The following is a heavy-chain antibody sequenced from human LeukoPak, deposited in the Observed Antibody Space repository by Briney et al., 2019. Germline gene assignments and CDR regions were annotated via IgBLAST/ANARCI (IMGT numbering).Heavy chain of an antibody. J-gene: IGHJ6*03. CDR3: ARGEPLYDFWSGWSPGYYMDV. CDR2: IIPIFGTA. Sequence: SVKVSCKASGGTFSSYAISWVRQAPGQGLEWMGGIIPIFGTANYAQKFQGRVTITRNTSISTAYMELSSLRSEDTAVYYCARGEPLYDFWSGWSPGYYMDVWGKGTTVTVSS. D-gene: IGHD3-3*01. V-gene: IGHV1-69*05. CDR1: GGTFSSYA.